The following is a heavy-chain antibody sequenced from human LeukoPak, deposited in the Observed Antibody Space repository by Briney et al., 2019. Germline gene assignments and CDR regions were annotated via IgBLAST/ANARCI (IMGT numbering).Heavy chain of an antibody. CDR1: GGSTSSYY. D-gene: IGHD2-21*01. CDR2: IYYSGST. V-gene: IGHV4-59*12. J-gene: IGHJ3*02. CDR3: AREVWSAFDI. Sequence: SETLSLTCTVSGGSTSSYYWSWIRQPPGKGLEWIGYIYYSGSTNYNPSLKSRVTISVDTSKNQFSLKLSSVTAADTAVYYCAREVWSAFDIWGQGTMVTVSS.